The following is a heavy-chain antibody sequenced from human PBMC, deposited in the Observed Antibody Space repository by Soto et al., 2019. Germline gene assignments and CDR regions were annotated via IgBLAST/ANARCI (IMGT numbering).Heavy chain of an antibody. V-gene: IGHV3-48*02. CDR1: GFIFSDYS. Sequence: GGSLRLSCTPSGFIFSDYSMNWVCQAPGKGLEWISYITTTSSTMYYADSVKGRFTISRDNAKNSLYLQMNSLRDEDTAVYYCARDSSGRQYYGMDVWGQGTTVTVSS. D-gene: IGHD3-22*01. J-gene: IGHJ6*02. CDR3: ARDSSGRQYYGMDV. CDR2: ITTTSSTM.